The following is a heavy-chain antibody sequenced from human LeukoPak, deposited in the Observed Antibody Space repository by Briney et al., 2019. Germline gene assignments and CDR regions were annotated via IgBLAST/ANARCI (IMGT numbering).Heavy chain of an antibody. Sequence: GGSLRLSCAASGFTFSSYDMNWVRQAPGKGLEWVSAISGSGGDTYYADSVKGRFTISRDNSKNTLYLQMNSLRAEDTAVYYCAKKMMIVQVGNYFDYWGQGTLVTVSS. CDR1: GFTFSSYD. D-gene: IGHD3-22*01. J-gene: IGHJ4*02. V-gene: IGHV3-23*01. CDR2: ISGSGGDT. CDR3: AKKMMIVQVGNYFDY.